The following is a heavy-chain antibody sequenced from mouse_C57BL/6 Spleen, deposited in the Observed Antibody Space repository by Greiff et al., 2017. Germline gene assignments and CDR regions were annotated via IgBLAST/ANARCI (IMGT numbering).Heavy chain of an antibody. CDR2: SDPETGGT. J-gene: IGHJ1*03. CDR3: MGDYYGRSS. D-gene: IGHD1-1*01. Sequence: QVQLKQSGAELVRPGASVTLSCKASGYTFTDYEMHWVKQTPVHGLEWIGASDPETGGTAYNQKFKGKAILTADKSSSTAYMELRSLPSEDSAVYYCMGDYYGRSSWGTGTTVTVSS. V-gene: IGHV1-15*01. CDR1: GYTFTDYE.